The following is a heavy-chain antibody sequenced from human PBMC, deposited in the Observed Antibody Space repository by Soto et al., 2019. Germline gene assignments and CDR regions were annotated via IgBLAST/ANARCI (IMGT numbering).Heavy chain of an antibody. J-gene: IGHJ4*02. CDR3: TTGGDAWKTGL. Sequence: SETLSLTCNVSGDSITSSGHYWGWIRQSPGKGLENIANIYYGGSTYYNPSLKSRVTISKDSSMNHLSLQLTSVTAADTAIYYRTTGGDAWKTGLWGQGTLVTVS. V-gene: IGHV4-39*02. CDR2: IYYGGST. CDR1: GDSITSSGHY. D-gene: IGHD2-21*01.